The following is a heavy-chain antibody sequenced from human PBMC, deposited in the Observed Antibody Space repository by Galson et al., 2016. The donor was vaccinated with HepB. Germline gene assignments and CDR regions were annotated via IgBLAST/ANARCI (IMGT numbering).Heavy chain of an antibody. D-gene: IGHD2-21*02. V-gene: IGHV3-53*01. CDR3: AKGRYCGGDCYSSDY. J-gene: IGHJ4*02. CDR1: GFTVSSNY. CDR2: IYSGGGT. Sequence: SLRLSCAASGFTVSSNYMSWVRQAPGKGLEWVSVIYSGGGTYYADSVKGRFTISRDNSKNTLYLQMNGLRAEDTAVYYCAKGRYCGGDCYSSDYWGQGTLVTVSS.